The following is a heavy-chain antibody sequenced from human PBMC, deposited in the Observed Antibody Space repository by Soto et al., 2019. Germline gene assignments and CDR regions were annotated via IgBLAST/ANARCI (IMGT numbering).Heavy chain of an antibody. J-gene: IGHJ4*02. D-gene: IGHD4-17*01. Sequence: EVQLVESGGGLLQPGGSLRLSCTASGFTFSNYCMTWVRQAPGKGLEWVSTIGGNGGSTYYADSVKGRFTISRDTSRNTLYQQMNSLRAEDTAVYYCAKVGPAVTTRAYDSWGQGTLVTVSS. V-gene: IGHV3-23*04. CDR3: AKVGPAVTTRAYDS. CDR1: GFTFSNYC. CDR2: IGGNGGST.